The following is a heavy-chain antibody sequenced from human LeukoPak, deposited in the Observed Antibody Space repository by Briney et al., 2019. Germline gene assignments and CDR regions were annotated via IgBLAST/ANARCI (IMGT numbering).Heavy chain of an antibody. CDR2: INPNSGGA. CDR1: GYTFTDYY. CDR3: ARNLYRELLQENDAFDI. Sequence: ASVKVSCKASGYTFTDYYMHWLRQAPGQGLEWMGWINPNSGGANYAQKFQGRVTMTRDTSISTAYMELSRLRSDDTAVFYCARNLYRELLQENDAFDIWGQGTMVTVSS. D-gene: IGHD1-26*01. J-gene: IGHJ3*02. V-gene: IGHV1-2*02.